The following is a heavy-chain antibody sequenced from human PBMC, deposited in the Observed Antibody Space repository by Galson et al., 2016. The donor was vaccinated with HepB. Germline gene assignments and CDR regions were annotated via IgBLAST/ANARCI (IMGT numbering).Heavy chain of an antibody. CDR1: GGSISSGAYY. V-gene: IGHV4-31*03. CDR2: IYYSGST. D-gene: IGHD3-3*01. Sequence: TLSLTCTVSGGSISSGAYYWSWIRQHPGKGLEWIGYIYYSGSTYYNPSLKRRVTISVDTSKNQFSLKLTSVTAADTAVYYCARDRLGDFWSGYSPLGAFDIWGQGTMVTVSS. J-gene: IGHJ3*02. CDR3: ARDRLGDFWSGYSPLGAFDI.